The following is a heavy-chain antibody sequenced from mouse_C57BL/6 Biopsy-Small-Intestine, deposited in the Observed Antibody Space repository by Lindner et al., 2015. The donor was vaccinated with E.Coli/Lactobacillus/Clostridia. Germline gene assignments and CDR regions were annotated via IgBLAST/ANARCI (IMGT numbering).Heavy chain of an antibody. V-gene: IGHV5-17*01. Sequence: VQLQESGGGLVKPGGSLKLSCAASGFTFSDYGMHWVRQAPEKGLEWIAFISSGSNTIYYADTVKGRFTISRDNAKNTLFLQMTSLRSEDMAMYYCVRDWYYFDYWGQGTTLTVSS. D-gene: IGHD4-1*01. CDR1: GFTFSDYG. CDR3: VRDWYYFDY. J-gene: IGHJ2*01. CDR2: ISSGSNTI.